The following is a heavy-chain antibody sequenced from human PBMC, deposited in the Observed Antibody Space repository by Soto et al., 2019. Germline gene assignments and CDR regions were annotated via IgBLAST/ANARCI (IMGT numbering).Heavy chain of an antibody. CDR2: MNPSTGNP. J-gene: IGHJ5*01. CDR1: GHTFTSYD. Sequence: QVQLVQSGAEVKKPGASVKVSCKASGHTFTSYDIIWVRQATGHGLEWMRWMNPSTGNPDSAEKCQGRLTTTRNTSISTVYMELSSLTFAYSAAYYCGGGHIIVAGGLDPWGQGTLVTVSS. CDR3: GGGHIIVAGGLDP. D-gene: IGHD5-12*01. V-gene: IGHV1-8*01.